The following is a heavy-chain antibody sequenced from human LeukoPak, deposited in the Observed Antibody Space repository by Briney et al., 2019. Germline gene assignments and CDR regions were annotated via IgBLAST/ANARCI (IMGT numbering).Heavy chain of an antibody. CDR2: IYHSGST. V-gene: IGHV4-38-2*02. D-gene: IGHD6-13*01. CDR3: ATTPREYSSTWYYFDY. J-gene: IGHJ4*02. Sequence: PSETLSLTCNVSGYSIGSGYYWAWIRQSPGKGLEWIGSIYHSGSTYYNPSLKSRVTMSVDTSKKQFSLNLSSVTAADTAVYYCATTPREYSSTWYYFDYWGQGILVTVSS. CDR1: GYSIGSGYY.